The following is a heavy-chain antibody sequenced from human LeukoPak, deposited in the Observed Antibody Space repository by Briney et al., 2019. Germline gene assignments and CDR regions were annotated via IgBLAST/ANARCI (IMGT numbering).Heavy chain of an antibody. D-gene: IGHD2-8*02. J-gene: IGHJ4*02. Sequence: GASVKVSCKASGYTFTGPYIHWLRQAPGQGPEWMGWINPNTGGARYAQKFQGRVTMTRDTSITTAYMEVSRLTSDDTAIYYCARVEYCTVRVCHSYDLWGQGTLVTVSS. V-gene: IGHV1-2*02. CDR1: GYTFTGPY. CDR2: INPNTGGA. CDR3: ARVEYCTVRVCHSYDL.